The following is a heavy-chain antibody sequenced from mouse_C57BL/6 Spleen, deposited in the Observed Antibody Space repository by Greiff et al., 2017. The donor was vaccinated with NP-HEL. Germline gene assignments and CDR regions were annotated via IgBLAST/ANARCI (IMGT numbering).Heavy chain of an antibody. J-gene: IGHJ4*01. D-gene: IGHD2-5*01. CDR2: INPNYGTT. V-gene: IGHV1-39*01. CDR1: GYSFTDYN. CDR3: ASANYSNYGAMDY. Sequence: EVKLMESGPELVKPGASVKISCKASGYSFTDYNMNWVKQTNGKSLEWIGVINPNYGTTSYNQKFKGKATLTVDQSSSTAYMQLNSLTSEDSAVYYCASANYSNYGAMDYWGQGTSVTVSS.